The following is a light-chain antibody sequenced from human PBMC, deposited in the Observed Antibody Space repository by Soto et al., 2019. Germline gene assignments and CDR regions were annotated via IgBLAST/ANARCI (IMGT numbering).Light chain of an antibody. V-gene: IGLV1-47*01. J-gene: IGLJ3*02. CDR2: SNN. CDR1: SSNIGTNY. Sequence: QSVLTQPPSASGTPGQRVPISCSGSSSNIGTNYVYWYQQLPGTAPKLLIYSNNQRPSGVPDRFSGSKSVTSASLAISGLRSEDEADYFGAAWDDSLNGPGVFGGGTKLTVL. CDR3: AAWDDSLNGPGV.